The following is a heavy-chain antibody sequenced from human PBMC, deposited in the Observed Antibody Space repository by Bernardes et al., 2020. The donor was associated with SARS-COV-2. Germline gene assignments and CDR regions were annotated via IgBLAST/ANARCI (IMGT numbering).Heavy chain of an antibody. Sequence: GPTLVKPTQTLTLTCTFSGFSLSTSGVGVGWIRQPPGKALEWLALIYWNDDKRYSPSLKSRLTITKDTSKNQVVLTMTNMDPVDTATYYCAHSSVANRYCSSTSCYKHAEYFQHWGQGTLVTVSS. V-gene: IGHV2-5*01. CDR2: IYWNDDK. CDR3: AHSSVANRYCSSTSCYKHAEYFQH. CDR1: GFSLSTSGVG. J-gene: IGHJ1*01. D-gene: IGHD2-2*02.